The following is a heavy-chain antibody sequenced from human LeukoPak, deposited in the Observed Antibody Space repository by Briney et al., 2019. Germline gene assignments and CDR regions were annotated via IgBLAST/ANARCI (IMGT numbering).Heavy chain of an antibody. CDR3: ARDGYNYFDF. Sequence: PGGSLRLSCAASGFTFRNYYMIWIRQATGKGLEWLSHISSNGNTIYYADSVRGRFTVSRDNVKNSLCVEMNSLRAEDTAVYYCARDGYNYFDFWGQGTLVTVSS. CDR1: GFTFRNYY. CDR2: ISSNGNTI. D-gene: IGHD1-1*01. V-gene: IGHV3-11*01. J-gene: IGHJ4*02.